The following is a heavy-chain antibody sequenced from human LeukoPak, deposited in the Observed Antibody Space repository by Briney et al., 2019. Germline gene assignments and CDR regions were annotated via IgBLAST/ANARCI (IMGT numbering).Heavy chain of an antibody. Sequence: GGSLRLSCAGSGFIFSSYGMSWVRQAPGKGLEWVSATSGSGGSTYYADSVKGRFTISRDNSKNTLYLQMNSLRVEDTAVYYCAKDVIVGGTTASWYFDFWGRGTLVTVSS. CDR3: AKDVIVGGTTASWYFDF. J-gene: IGHJ2*01. D-gene: IGHD1-26*01. V-gene: IGHV3-23*01. CDR1: GFIFSSYG. CDR2: TSGSGGST.